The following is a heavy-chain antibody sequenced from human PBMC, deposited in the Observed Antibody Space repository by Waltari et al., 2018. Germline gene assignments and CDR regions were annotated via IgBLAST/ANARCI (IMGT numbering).Heavy chain of an antibody. D-gene: IGHD6-19*01. CDR3: AKVRASGGWYGAYYYGMDV. CDR2: ISNDGSNK. V-gene: IGHV3-30*18. J-gene: IGHJ6*02. Sequence: KGLEWVALISNDGSNKIFADSVKGRFTISRENSKNTVYLQMNSLRAEDTAVYYCAKVRASGGWYGAYYYGMDVWGQGTMVTVSS.